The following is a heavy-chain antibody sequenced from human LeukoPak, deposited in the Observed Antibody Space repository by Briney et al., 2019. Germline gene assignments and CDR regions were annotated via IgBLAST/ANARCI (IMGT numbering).Heavy chain of an antibody. V-gene: IGHV1-8*03. CDR3: ARGEPDYYDSSGPGGY. D-gene: IGHD3-22*01. CDR1: GYTFTGYY. CDR2: INPNSGNT. J-gene: IGHJ4*02. Sequence: ASVKVSCKASGYTFTGYYMHWVRQAPGQGLEWMGWINPNSGNTGYAQKFQGRVTITRNTSISTAYMELSSLRSEDTAVYYCARGEPDYYDSSGPGGYWGQGTLVTASS.